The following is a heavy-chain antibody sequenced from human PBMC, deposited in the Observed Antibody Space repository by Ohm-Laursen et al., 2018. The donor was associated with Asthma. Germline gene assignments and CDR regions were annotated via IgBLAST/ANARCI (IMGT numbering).Heavy chain of an antibody. CDR2: VEPDGSST. CDR1: GFTVSSNY. V-gene: IGHV3-74*01. CDR3: TRGATYRMDY. J-gene: IGHJ4*02. Sequence: GSLRLSCAASGFTVSSNYMSWVRQAPGKGLVWVSRVEPDGSSTTYADSVKGRFTISRDNAKNTLDLQMNSLSAEDTAVYYCTRGATYRMDYWGQGTLVTVSS. D-gene: IGHD3-16*02.